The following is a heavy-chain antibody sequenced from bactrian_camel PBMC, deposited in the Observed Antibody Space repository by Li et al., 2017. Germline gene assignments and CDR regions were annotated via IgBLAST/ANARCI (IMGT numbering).Heavy chain of an antibody. CDR3: ATAHGGSRYLVLWAEFGY. J-gene: IGHJ6*01. D-gene: IGHD6*01. CDR2: IDSDGSNT. Sequence: HVQLVESGGGLVQPGGSLVLSCAASGFTFSSYYMSWVRQAPGKGLEWVSTIDSDGSNTYYSDSVKGRFTISRDNAKNTLYLQMNTLKSEDTALYYCATAHGGSRYLVLWAEFGYWGQGTQVTVS. CDR1: GFTFSSYY. V-gene: IGHV3-2*01.